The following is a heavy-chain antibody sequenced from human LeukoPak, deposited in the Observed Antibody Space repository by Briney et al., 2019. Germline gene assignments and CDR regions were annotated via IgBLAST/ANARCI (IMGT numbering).Heavy chain of an antibody. CDR3: ARDPSPITMVRGVIYNWFDP. CDR1: GFTFSSYG. D-gene: IGHD3-10*01. J-gene: IGHJ5*02. V-gene: IGHV3-23*01. Sequence: GGSLRLSCAASGFTFSSYGMSWVRQAPGKGLEWVSAISGSGGSTYYADSVKGRFTISRDNSKYTLYLQMNSLRAEDTAVYYCARDPSPITMVRGVIYNWFDPWGQGTLVTVSS. CDR2: ISGSGGST.